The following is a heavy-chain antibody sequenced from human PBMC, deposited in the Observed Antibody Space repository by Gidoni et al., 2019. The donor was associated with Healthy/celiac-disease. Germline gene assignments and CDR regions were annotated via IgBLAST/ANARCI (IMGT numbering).Heavy chain of an antibody. CDR3: ARDDPITSGAGYFDL. D-gene: IGHD1-26*01. V-gene: IGHV3-48*03. Sequence: EVQLVESGGGLAQPGESLRVSCAASGFTFSSYEMNWVRQAPGKGLEWVSYISTSGSIIFYADSVKGRFTISRDDAKNSLSLQMNSLRAEDTAVYYCARDDPITSGAGYFDLWGRGTLVTVSS. CDR1: GFTFSSYE. J-gene: IGHJ2*01. CDR2: ISTSGSII.